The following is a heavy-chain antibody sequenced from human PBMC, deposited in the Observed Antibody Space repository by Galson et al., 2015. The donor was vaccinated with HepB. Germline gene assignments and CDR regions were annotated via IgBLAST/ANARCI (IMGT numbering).Heavy chain of an antibody. D-gene: IGHD6-19*01. V-gene: IGHV3-30*18. CDR3: AKGRDIGSGWLLLAEYFQH. CDR1: GFTFSSYG. CDR2: ISYDGSNK. Sequence: SLRLSCAASGFTFSSYGMHWVRQAPGKGLEWVAVISYDGSNKYYADSVKGRFTISRDNSKNTLYLQMNSLRAEDTAVYYCAKGRDIGSGWLLLAEYFQHWGQGTLVTVSS. J-gene: IGHJ1*01.